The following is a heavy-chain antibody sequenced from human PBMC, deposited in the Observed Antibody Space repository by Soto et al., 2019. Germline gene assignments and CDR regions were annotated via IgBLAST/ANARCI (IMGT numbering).Heavy chain of an antibody. CDR1: GFTFSSYG. Sequence: GGSLRLSCAASGFTFSSYGMHWVRQARGKGLEWVAVIWYDGSNKYYADSVKGRFTISRDNSKNTLYLQMNSLRAEDTAVYYCARSGVGDYYYYYGMDVWGQGTTVTVSS. CDR3: ARSGVGDYYYYYGMDV. CDR2: IWYDGSNK. J-gene: IGHJ6*02. V-gene: IGHV3-33*01. D-gene: IGHD1-26*01.